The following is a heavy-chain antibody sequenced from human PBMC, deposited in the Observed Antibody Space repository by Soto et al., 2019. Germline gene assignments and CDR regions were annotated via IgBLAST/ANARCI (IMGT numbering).Heavy chain of an antibody. CDR1: GFTVSSNY. D-gene: IGHD1-26*01. J-gene: IGHJ6*02. CDR3: ASAFSGSYAYYGMDV. Sequence: EVQLVESGGGLIQPGGSLRLSCAASGFTVSSNYMSWVRQAPGKGLEWVSIIYGGSNTYYADSVKGRFTISRDSSKNTLYLQMNSLRAEDTAVYYCASAFSGSYAYYGMDVWGQGATVTVSS. V-gene: IGHV3-53*01. CDR2: IYGGSNT.